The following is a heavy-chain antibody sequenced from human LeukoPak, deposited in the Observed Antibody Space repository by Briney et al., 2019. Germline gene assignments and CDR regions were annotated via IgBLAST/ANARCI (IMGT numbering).Heavy chain of an antibody. CDR2: ISTSSSYI. J-gene: IGHJ6*02. CDR1: GFTFTTYT. Sequence: PGGSLRLSCAASGFTFTTYTMNWVRQAPGKGLEWVSFISTSSSYIYYADSVKGRFTISRDNAKNSLYLQMSSQRAEDTAVYYCARGMSGMGVWGQGTTVTVSS. CDR3: ARGMSGMGV. V-gene: IGHV3-21*01.